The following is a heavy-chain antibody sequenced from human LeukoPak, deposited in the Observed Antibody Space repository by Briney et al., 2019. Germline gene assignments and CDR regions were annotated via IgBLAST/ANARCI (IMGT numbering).Heavy chain of an antibody. V-gene: IGHV4-34*01. CDR3: ARARRGYVRLDY. J-gene: IGHJ4*02. CDR2: ISHSGST. CDR1: GGSFSGYY. Sequence: SETLSLTCAVSGGSFSGYYWTWIRQSPGKGLEWIGEISHSGSTNYNPSLTRRVTMSVDTSKNQFSLNLSAATAADTAVYYCARARRGYVRLDYWGQGTLVTVSS. D-gene: IGHD5-12*01.